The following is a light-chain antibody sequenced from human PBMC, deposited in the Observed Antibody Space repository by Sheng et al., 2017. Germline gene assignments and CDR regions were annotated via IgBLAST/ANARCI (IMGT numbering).Light chain of an antibody. V-gene: IGKV2D-29*01. CDR3: LQTIELPPT. CDR1: QSLLQNDDKTY. J-gene: IGKJ1*01. CDR2: EVS. Sequence: DIVMTQSPPSLSVTPGQPASISCKSSQSLLQNDDKTYLDWYLQKPGQPPQLLIYEVSNRFSGVPNRFSGSGSGTDFALIISRVEAEDVGVYYCLQTIELPPTFGQGTKVEIK.